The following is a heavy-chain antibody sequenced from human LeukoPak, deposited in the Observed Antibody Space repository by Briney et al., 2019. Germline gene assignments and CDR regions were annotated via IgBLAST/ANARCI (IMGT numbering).Heavy chain of an antibody. CDR1: GGSISSHY. CDR3: ARGLNYGGSGYYFDS. D-gene: IGHD3-22*01. J-gene: IGHJ4*02. V-gene: IGHV4-4*07. Sequence: SETLSLTCTVSGGSISSHYWSWIRQPAGEGLEWIGRIHTSGSTNYNPSLKSRVTMSVDTSKNQFSLKLSSVTAADTAVYYCARGLNYGGSGYYFDSWGPGTLVTVSS. CDR2: IHTSGST.